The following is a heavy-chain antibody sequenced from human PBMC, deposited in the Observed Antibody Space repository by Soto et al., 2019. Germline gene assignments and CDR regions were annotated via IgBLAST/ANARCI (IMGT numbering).Heavy chain of an antibody. CDR3: AKDIKVLPSVPAAIWMAFDI. CDR1: GFTFSSYA. Sequence: EVQLLESGGGLVQPGGSLRLSCAASGFTFSSYAMSWVRQAPGKGLEWVSAISGSGGSTYYADSVKGRFTISRDNSKNTLYLQMNSLRAEDTAVYYCAKDIKVLPSVPAAIWMAFDIWGQGTMVTVSS. D-gene: IGHD2-2*01. J-gene: IGHJ3*02. V-gene: IGHV3-23*01. CDR2: ISGSGGST.